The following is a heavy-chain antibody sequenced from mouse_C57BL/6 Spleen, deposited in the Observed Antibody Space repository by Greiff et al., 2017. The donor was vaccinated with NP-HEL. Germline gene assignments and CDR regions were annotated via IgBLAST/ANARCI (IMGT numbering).Heavy chain of an antibody. CDR2: IDPETGGT. Sequence: QVLLQQSGAELVRPGASVTLSCKASGYTFTDYEMHWVQQTPVHGLEWIGAIDPETGGTAYNQKFKGKAILTADKSSSTAYMELRSLTSEDSAVYYCTRFAYWGQGTLVTVSA. CDR1: GYTFTDYE. V-gene: IGHV1-15*01. CDR3: TRFAY. J-gene: IGHJ3*01.